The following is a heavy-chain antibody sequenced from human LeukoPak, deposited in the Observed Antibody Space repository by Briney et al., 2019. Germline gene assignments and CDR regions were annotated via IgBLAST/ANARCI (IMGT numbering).Heavy chain of an antibody. Sequence: GGSLRLSCVASGFTYSHYGMHWVRQAPGKGLEWVAVIWSDGTEKYYADAVKGRFTISRDDSRKTVYLQMDRLRGEDTAVYYCARDAQRGFDYSNSLQYWGQGTLVTVSS. CDR2: IWSDGTEK. CDR1: GFTYSHYG. V-gene: IGHV3-33*08. J-gene: IGHJ4*02. D-gene: IGHD4-11*01. CDR3: ARDAQRGFDYSNSLQY.